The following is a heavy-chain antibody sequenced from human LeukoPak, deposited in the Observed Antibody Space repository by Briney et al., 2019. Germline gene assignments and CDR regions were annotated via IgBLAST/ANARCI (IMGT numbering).Heavy chain of an antibody. J-gene: IGHJ6*03. D-gene: IGHD6-13*01. CDR3: ARDRGYSSRWNFGKDYYMDV. CDR2: IWYDGSHA. Sequence: GGSLRLSCSASGFTFSTYGMNWVRQAPGKGPEWVAVIWYDGSHANYADAVKGRFTISRDNSKNTLYLQMNSPRAEDTAVYYCARDRGYSSRWNFGKDYYMDVWGKGTTVTVSS. V-gene: IGHV3-33*01. CDR1: GFTFSTYG.